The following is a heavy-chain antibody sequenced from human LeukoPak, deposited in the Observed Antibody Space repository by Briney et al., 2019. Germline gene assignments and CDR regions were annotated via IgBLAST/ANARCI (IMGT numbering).Heavy chain of an antibody. CDR3: ARGTGTTGWFDP. J-gene: IGHJ5*02. V-gene: IGHV4-34*01. Sequence: SETLSLTCAVYGGSFSGYYWSWIRQSPGKGLEWIGEINHSGSTNYDPSLKSRVTISVDTSKNQFSLKLSSVTAADTAVYYCARGTGTTGWFDPWGQGTLVTVSS. D-gene: IGHD1-7*01. CDR1: GGSFSGYY. CDR2: INHSGST.